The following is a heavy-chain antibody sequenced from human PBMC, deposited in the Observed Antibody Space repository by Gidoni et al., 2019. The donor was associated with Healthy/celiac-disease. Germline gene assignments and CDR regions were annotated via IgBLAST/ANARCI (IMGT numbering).Heavy chain of an antibody. CDR1: GGSFSGYY. CDR2: INHSGST. V-gene: IGHV4-34*01. J-gene: IGHJ5*02. Sequence: QVQLQQWGAGLLKPSETLSLTCAVYGGSFSGYYWSWIRQPPGKGLEWIGEINHSGSTNYNPSLKSRVTISVDTSKNQFSLKLSSVTAADTAVYYCARGRGTYYYGSTAPSGWFDPWGQGTLVTVSS. CDR3: ARGRGTYYYGSTAPSGWFDP. D-gene: IGHD3-10*01.